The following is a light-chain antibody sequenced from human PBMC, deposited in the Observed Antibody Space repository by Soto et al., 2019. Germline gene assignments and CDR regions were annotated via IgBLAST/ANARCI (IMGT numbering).Light chain of an antibody. V-gene: IGLV2-14*01. CDR2: EVS. Sequence: QSALTQPASVSGSPGQSITISCTGTSSDVGGYNYVSWYQQHPGKAPKLMIYEVSNRPSGVSNRFSGSKSGNTASLTISGLQAEDDTSSSIDYVFGTGTKLTVL. CDR1: SSDVGGYNY. CDR3: DYV. J-gene: IGLJ1*01.